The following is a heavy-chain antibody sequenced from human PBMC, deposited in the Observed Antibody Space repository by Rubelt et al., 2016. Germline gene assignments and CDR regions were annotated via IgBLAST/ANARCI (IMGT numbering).Heavy chain of an antibody. CDR1: FTFSSYA. Sequence: FTFSSYAMHWVRQAPGKGLEYVSAISSNGGSTYYADSVKGRFTIPRDNSKNTLYLQMSSLRAEDTAVYYCARVYGSGSSFYYYYGMDVWGQGTTVTVSS. CDR3: ARVYGSGSSFYYYYGMDV. D-gene: IGHD3-10*01. CDR2: ISSNGGST. J-gene: IGHJ6*02. V-gene: IGHV3-64D*06.